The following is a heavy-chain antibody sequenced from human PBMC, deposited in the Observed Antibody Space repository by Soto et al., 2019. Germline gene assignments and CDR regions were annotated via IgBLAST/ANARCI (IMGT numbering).Heavy chain of an antibody. CDR3: ARAISGYVT. V-gene: IGHV1-8*01. D-gene: IGHD5-12*01. Sequence: GASVKVSCKASGYTFTSYDINWVRQATGQRLEWMGWMNANNGNTRHAQKFQGRVTITRDTSTSTVYLDLSSLRSEDTAIYYCARAISGYVTWGQGTLVTVSS. J-gene: IGHJ5*02. CDR2: MNANNGNT. CDR1: GYTFTSYD.